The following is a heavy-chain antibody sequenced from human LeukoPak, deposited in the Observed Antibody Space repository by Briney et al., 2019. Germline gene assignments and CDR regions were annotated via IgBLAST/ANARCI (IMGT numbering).Heavy chain of an antibody. CDR3: ARDQMISAAGLDY. V-gene: IGHV3-30-3*01. CDR2: ISYDGSNK. J-gene: IGHJ4*02. Sequence: GGSLRLSCTASGFTFSSFAMHWVRQAPGKGLEWVAVISYDGSNKYFADSVRGRFTISRDNSKNTLFLQMNSLRAEDTAVYYCARDQMISAAGLDYWGQGTLVTVSS. CDR1: GFTFSSFA. D-gene: IGHD6-13*01.